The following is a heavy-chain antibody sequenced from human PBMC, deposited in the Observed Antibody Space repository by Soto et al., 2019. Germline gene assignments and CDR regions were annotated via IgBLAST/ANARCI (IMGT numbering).Heavy chain of an antibody. CDR2: ISSSSSTI. CDR3: ATDFGSGYSQIYYYYYDMDV. Sequence: EVQLVESGGGLVQPGGSLRLSCAASGFTFSSYSMNWVRQAPGKGLEWVSYISSSSSTIYYADSVKGRFTISRDNAKNSLYMHINSMRDKDMAVYYCATDFGSGYSQIYYYYYDMDVWGHGATITVSS. V-gene: IGHV3-48*02. CDR1: GFTFSSYS. J-gene: IGHJ6*02. D-gene: IGHD3-3*01.